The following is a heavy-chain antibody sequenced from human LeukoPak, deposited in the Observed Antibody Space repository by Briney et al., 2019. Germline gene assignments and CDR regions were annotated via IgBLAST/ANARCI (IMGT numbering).Heavy chain of an antibody. V-gene: IGHV3-21*01. D-gene: IGHD2/OR15-2a*01. CDR2: ISSSSSYI. Sequence: GGSLRLSCAASGFTFSSYSMNWVRQAPGKGLEWVSSISSSSSYIYYADSVKGRFTISRDNAKNSLYLQMNSLRAEDTAVYYCARDNIASRGAFDIWGQGTMVTVSS. CDR3: ARDNIASRGAFDI. J-gene: IGHJ3*02. CDR1: GFTFSSYS.